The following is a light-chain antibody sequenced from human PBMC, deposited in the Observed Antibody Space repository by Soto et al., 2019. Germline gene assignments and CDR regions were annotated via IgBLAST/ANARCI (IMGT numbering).Light chain of an antibody. CDR2: EVS. CDR3: AAWDDILNGYV. Sequence: QSALTQPASVSGSPGQSITISCTGTSSDLGTFDYVSWFQHHPGKAPKLVIYEVSSRASGVSSRFSGSKSANTASLTISGLQPEYEADYYCAAWDDILNGYVFGGGTKLTVL. J-gene: IGLJ1*01. V-gene: IGLV2-14*01. CDR1: SSDLGTFDY.